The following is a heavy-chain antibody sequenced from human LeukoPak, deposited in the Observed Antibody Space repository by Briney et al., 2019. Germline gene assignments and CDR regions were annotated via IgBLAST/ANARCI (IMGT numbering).Heavy chain of an antibody. D-gene: IGHD1-26*01. CDR3: ARDASGSYLFDY. J-gene: IGHJ4*02. CDR2: INPSADST. V-gene: IGHV1-46*01. CDR1: GYTFTTYY. Sequence: ASVKVSCKASGYTFTTYYMHWVRQAPGQGLEWMGVINPSADSTSYAQKSQGRVTLTSDMSTSTVYMELSSLRSEDTAVYYCARDASGSYLFDYWGQGTLVTVSS.